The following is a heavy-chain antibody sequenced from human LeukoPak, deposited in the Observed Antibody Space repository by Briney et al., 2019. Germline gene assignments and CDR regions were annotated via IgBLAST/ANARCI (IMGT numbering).Heavy chain of an antibody. CDR3: ARVSRGQYYYDSSGYLDY. CDR1: GASINNYY. J-gene: IGHJ4*02. D-gene: IGHD3-22*01. CDR2: IYYSGST. V-gene: IGHV4-59*01. Sequence: SETLSLTCTVSGASINNYYWSWIRQPPGKGLEWIGYIYYSGSTTYNPSLKSRVTISVDMSKNQFSLKLSSVTAADTAVYYCARVSRGQYYYDSSGYLDYWGQGTLVTVSS.